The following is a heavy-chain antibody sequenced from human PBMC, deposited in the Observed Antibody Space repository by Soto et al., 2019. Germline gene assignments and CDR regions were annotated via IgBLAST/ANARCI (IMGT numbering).Heavy chain of an antibody. CDR2: INPNSGGT. D-gene: IGHD2-2*03. V-gene: IGHV1-2*04. CDR3: ARDRGGGFGRGGTGRNFGR. CDR1: GYTFTGYY. J-gene: IGHJ1*01. Sequence: EASVKVSCKASGYTFTGYYMHWVRQAPGQGLEWMGWINPNSGGTNYAQKFQGWVTMTRDTSISTAYMELSRLRSDDTAVYYCARDRGGGFGRGGTGRNFGRRGQGTLVTVSS.